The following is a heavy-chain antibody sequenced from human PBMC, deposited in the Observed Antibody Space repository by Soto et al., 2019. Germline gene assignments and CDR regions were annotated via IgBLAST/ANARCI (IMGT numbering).Heavy chain of an antibody. V-gene: IGHV1-8*01. J-gene: IGHJ6*03. CDR2: MNPNSGNT. CDR3: ARGYYGTDLGHYYYCMDV. D-gene: IGHD3-10*01. Sequence: QVQLVQSGAEVKKPGASVKVSCKASGYTFTSYDINWVRQATGQGLEWMGWMNPNSGNTGYAQKFPGRGNMTRNTPISTTYNEVSSLTSEDTAMYYWARGYYGTDLGHYYYCMDVWGKGATGTVSS. CDR1: GYTFTSYD.